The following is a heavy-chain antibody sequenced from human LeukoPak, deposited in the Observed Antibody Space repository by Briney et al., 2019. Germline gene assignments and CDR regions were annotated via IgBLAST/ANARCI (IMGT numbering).Heavy chain of an antibody. CDR1: GGSISSGSYY. D-gene: IGHD1-26*01. Sequence: SETLSLTCTVSGGSISSGSYYWSWIRQPAGKGLEWIGRIYTSGSTNYNPSLKSRVTISVDTSKNQFSLKLSSVTAADTAVYYCARGGIVGATTACYYYYMDVWGKGTTVTVSS. J-gene: IGHJ6*03. V-gene: IGHV4-61*02. CDR3: ARGGIVGATTACYYYYMDV. CDR2: IYTSGST.